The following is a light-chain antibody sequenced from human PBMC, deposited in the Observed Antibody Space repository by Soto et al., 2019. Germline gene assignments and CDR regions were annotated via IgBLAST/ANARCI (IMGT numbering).Light chain of an antibody. Sequence: DIPLTQSPSFLSASVGDRITITCRARHDIRSYLAWYQQKPAKAPKLRIYGASILQSVVPSRFSGRGSGTEFPLRISGLQPEYGASYYGQQLDRYPFTFGGGTKV. J-gene: IGKJ4*01. CDR2: GAS. CDR1: HDIRSY. CDR3: QQLDRYPFT. V-gene: IGKV1-9*01.